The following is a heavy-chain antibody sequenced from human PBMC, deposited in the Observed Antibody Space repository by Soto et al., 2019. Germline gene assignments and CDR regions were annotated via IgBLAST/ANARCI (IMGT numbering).Heavy chain of an antibody. J-gene: IGHJ1*01. V-gene: IGHV1-69*04. CDR1: GGTFSSYT. CDR3: AKEYQLLQYFQH. CDR2: IIPILGIA. D-gene: IGHD2-2*01. Sequence: SVKVSCKASGGTFSSYTIIWVRQAPGQGLEWMGRIIPILGIANYAQKFQGRVTITADKSTSTAYMELSSLRSEDTAVYYCAKEYQLLQYFQHWGQGTLVTVSS.